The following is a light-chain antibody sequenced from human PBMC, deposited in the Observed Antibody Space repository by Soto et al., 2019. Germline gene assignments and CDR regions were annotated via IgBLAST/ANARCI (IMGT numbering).Light chain of an antibody. CDR3: QQYDKWPPT. Sequence: EIVMTQSPATLSVSPWERTTLSCRASQSVSRILAWYQQKPGQAPRLLIYGASTRATGIPVRFSGSGSGTEFTLTISSLQSEDFAVYYCQQYDKWPPTFGQGTKV. J-gene: IGKJ1*01. CDR1: QSVSRI. V-gene: IGKV3-15*01. CDR2: GAS.